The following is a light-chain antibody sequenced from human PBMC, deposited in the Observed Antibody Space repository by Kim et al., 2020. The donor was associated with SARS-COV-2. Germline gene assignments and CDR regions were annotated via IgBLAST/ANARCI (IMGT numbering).Light chain of an antibody. CDR1: SGSIASNY. CDR2: EDN. CDR3: QSYDKSNYI. V-gene: IGLV6-57*03. J-gene: IGLJ1*01. Sequence: KTVTISCTRSSGSIASNYGQWYQQRPGSAPTTVIYEDNQRPSGVPDRFSGSIDSSSNSASLIISGLKTEDEADYYCQSYDKSNYIFGTGTKVTVL.